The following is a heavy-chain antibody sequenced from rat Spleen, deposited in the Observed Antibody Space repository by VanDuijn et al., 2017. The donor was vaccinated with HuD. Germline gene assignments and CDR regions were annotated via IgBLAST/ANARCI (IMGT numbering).Heavy chain of an antibody. CDR2: MWNDGDT. D-gene: IGHD1-6*01. J-gene: IGHJ2*01. CDR3: ARDRMDYCYYFDY. V-gene: IGHV2-32*01. CDR1: GFSLTRNH. Sequence: QVQLKESGPGLVQPSQTLSLTCTVSGFSLTRNHVHWVRQPPGKGLEWMGIMWNDGDTSYNSALKSRLRISRDTSKSQVFLKMSSLQTEDTAIYYCARDRMDYCYYFDYWGQGVMVTVSS.